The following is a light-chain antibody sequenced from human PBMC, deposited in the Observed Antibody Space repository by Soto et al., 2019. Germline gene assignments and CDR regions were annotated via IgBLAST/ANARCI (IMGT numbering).Light chain of an antibody. J-gene: IGLJ3*02. CDR1: SSNIGSNA. Sequence: QSVLTQPPSASGTPGQRVTISCSGSSSNIGSNAVNWYLQLPGTAPKLLIYTTNQRPSGVPDRFSGSKSGTSASLAISGLQSEDEADYYCAAWDDSLNGWVFGGGTKLTVL. CDR3: AAWDDSLNGWV. CDR2: TTN. V-gene: IGLV1-44*01.